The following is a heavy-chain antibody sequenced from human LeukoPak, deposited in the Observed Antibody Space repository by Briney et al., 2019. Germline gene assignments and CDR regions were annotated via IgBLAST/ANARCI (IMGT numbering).Heavy chain of an antibody. V-gene: IGHV5-51*01. CDR1: GYSFTAYW. CDR3: ARSPLTPYYFDY. J-gene: IGHJ4*02. Sequence: GESLKISCKGSGYSFTAYWIAWVRQMPGKGLEWMGIIYPGDPQTRYRPSFQGQVTMSVDKSISTAYLQWSDLKASDTAMYFCARSPLTPYYFDYWGQGTLVTVSS. CDR2: IYPGDPQT.